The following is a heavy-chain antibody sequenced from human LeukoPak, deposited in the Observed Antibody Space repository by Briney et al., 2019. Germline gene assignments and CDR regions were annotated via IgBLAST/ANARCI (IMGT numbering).Heavy chain of an antibody. V-gene: IGHV1-2*02. Sequence: ASVNVSCKASGYTFTAYYMHWVRQAPGQGLEWMGWINPNSGGTNYVQRFQGRVTMTRDTSISTAYMELSRLRSDDTAVYYCARGEYYDRSAYCFDWGQGTLVTVSS. J-gene: IGHJ4*02. D-gene: IGHD3-22*01. CDR1: GYTFTAYY. CDR2: INPNSGGT. CDR3: ARGEYYDRSAYCFD.